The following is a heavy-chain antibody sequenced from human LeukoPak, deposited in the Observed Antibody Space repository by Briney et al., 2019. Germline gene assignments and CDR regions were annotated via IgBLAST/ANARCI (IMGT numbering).Heavy chain of an antibody. J-gene: IGHJ5*02. V-gene: IGHV3-15*01. D-gene: IGHD2-8*01. CDR2: VKTKGDGGAA. CDR1: GITFTNAW. CDR3: TTDRMIYATNWAVSWFDP. Sequence: GGSLRLSCAASGITFTNAWLTWVRQAPGKGLEWVGRVKTKGDGGAADYAAPVKGRFAISRDDSTKTMYLQMNSLKTEDTAVYYCTTDRMIYATNWAVSWFDPWGEGTLVTVSS.